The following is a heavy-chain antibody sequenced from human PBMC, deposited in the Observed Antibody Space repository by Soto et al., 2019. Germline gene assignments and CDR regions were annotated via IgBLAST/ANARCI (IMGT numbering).Heavy chain of an antibody. CDR3: AKGGGRLRLGELSLYLYYFDY. J-gene: IGHJ4*02. V-gene: IGHV3-23*01. D-gene: IGHD3-16*02. CDR1: GFTFSSYA. CDR2: ISGSGGST. Sequence: GGSLRLSCAASGFTFSSYAMSWVRQAPGKGLEWVSAISGSGGSTYYADSVKGRFTISRDNSKNTLYLQMNSLRAEDTAVYYCAKGGGRLRLGELSLYLYYFDYWGQGTLVTVSS.